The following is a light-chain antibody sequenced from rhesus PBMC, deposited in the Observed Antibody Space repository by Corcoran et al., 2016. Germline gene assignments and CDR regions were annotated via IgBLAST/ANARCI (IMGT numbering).Light chain of an antibody. V-gene: IGLV2-32*02. CDR2: EVS. Sequence: QAALTQPRSVSGSPGQSVTIYCTGTSSDIGGYNYVSWYQQHPGKAPKLMISEVSKRPSGVSDRFSGTKSGNTASLTISGLQAEDEADYYCSSYAGSNTFIFGAGTRLTVL. CDR3: SSYAGSNTFI. CDR1: SSDIGGYNY. J-gene: IGLJ1*01.